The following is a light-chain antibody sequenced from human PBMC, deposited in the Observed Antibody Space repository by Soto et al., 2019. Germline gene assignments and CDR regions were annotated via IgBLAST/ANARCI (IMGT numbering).Light chain of an antibody. CDR2: GAS. V-gene: IGKV1-12*01. CDR1: RDISNS. CDR3: QHIYSPPHT. Sequence: DIQMTQSPSSVSASVGDRLTITCRASRDISNSLAWYQQTPGKAPKLLLRGASSLHRGVPSRFSGGGAGTEFTLTISSLQPEDSATYYCQHIYSPPHTFGQGTRLEI. J-gene: IGKJ5*01.